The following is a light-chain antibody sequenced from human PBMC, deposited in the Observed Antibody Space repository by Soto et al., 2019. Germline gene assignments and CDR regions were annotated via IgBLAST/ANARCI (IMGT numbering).Light chain of an antibody. V-gene: IGKV1-39*01. CDR3: QQSHITTLFT. Sequence: DIQMTQSPSSLSASIGDRVTITCRASQNINSHLNWYQQKPGKAPKVLIYAASRLQSGVQFRFSGSGSGTEFTLTISSLEAEDFATYYCQQSHITTLFTFGKGSKLEIK. CDR2: AAS. J-gene: IGKJ2*01. CDR1: QNINSH.